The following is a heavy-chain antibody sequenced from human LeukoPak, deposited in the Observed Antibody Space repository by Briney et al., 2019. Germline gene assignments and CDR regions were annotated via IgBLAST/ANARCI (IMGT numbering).Heavy chain of an antibody. J-gene: IGHJ4*02. CDR2: ISWNSDSI. V-gene: IGHV3-9*01. CDR1: GFTFDDYA. D-gene: IGHD1-26*01. CDR3: AKGKWYSGTYHFDY. Sequence: PGRSLRLSCAASGFTFDDYAMHWVRQAPGKGLEWVSGISWNSDSIGYVDSVKGRFTISRDNAKNSLYLQMNSLRAEDTALYYCAKGKWYSGTYHFDYWGQGTLVTVSS.